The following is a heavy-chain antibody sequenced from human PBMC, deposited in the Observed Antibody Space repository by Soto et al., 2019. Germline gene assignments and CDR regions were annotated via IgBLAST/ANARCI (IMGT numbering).Heavy chain of an antibody. CDR3: AVAAVREILTEQSSGMAV. D-gene: IGHD3-10*01. Sequence: SVKVSCKASGGTLSDYAVSCVLQSLLQGLEWMGGIMPTVDSANYAQKFQGRLTITADESTSTADMELSSLTSDDTAIYYCAVAAVREILTEQSSGMAVWGQGTTVTVSS. CDR1: GGTLSDYA. CDR2: IMPTVDSA. J-gene: IGHJ6*02. V-gene: IGHV1-69*13.